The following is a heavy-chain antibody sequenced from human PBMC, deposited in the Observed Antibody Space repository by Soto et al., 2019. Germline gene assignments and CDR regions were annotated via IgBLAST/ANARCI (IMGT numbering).Heavy chain of an antibody. J-gene: IGHJ4*02. CDR3: AKNWNWGSLVH. V-gene: IGHV4-59*08. Sequence: SETVSLTCTVSGDSISTDYWSWIRQSPGKGLEWIGFIYYGGSTNYNPSLKSRVTISVDTPKSQFSLKLSSVTAADTAVYYCAKNWNWGSLVHWGQGTLVTVSS. D-gene: IGHD7-27*01. CDR2: IYYGGST. CDR1: GDSISTDY.